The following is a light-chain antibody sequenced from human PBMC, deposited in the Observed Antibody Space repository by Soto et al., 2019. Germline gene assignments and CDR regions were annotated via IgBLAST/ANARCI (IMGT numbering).Light chain of an antibody. CDR3: QQYNNWPPYT. Sequence: EIVMTQSPATLSASPGERATLSCRASQSVRNNLAWYQQKPGQAPRLLIYGASTRATGIPARFSGSGSGTEFTLTISSLQSEDFAVYYCQQYNNWPPYTFGQGTKLEIK. CDR1: QSVRNN. CDR2: GAS. J-gene: IGKJ2*01. V-gene: IGKV3-15*01.